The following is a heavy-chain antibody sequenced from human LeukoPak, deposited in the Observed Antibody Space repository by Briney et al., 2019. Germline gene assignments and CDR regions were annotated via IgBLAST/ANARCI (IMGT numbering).Heavy chain of an antibody. CDR3: ARHRSGWLQSSFDY. CDR1: GGSISTYY. Sequence: SETLSLTCTLSGGSISTYYWSWVRQPPGKGLEWIGYIYYTGSTDYNPSLKSRVTMSVDTSKNQFSLKLSSVTAADTAVYSCARHRSGWLQSSFDYWGQGTLVTVSS. V-gene: IGHV4-59*08. D-gene: IGHD5-24*01. CDR2: IYYTGST. J-gene: IGHJ4*02.